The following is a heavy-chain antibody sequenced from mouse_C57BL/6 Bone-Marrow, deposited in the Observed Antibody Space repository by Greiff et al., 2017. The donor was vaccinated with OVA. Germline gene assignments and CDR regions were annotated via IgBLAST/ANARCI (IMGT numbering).Heavy chain of an antibody. CDR1: GYTFTSYW. Sequence: QVQLQQPGAELVKPGASVKLSCKASGYTFTSYWMHWVKQRPGRGLEWIGRIDPNSGGTKYNEKFKSKATLTVDKPSSTAYMQLSSLTSEDSAVYYCARGPTMVTTDYYAMDYWGQGTSVTVSS. D-gene: IGHD2-9*01. CDR2: IDPNSGGT. CDR3: ARGPTMVTTDYYAMDY. V-gene: IGHV1-62-3*01. J-gene: IGHJ4*01.